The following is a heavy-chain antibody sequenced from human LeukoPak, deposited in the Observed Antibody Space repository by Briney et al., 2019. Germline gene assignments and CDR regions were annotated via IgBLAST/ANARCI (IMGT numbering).Heavy chain of an antibody. CDR1: GFLISDYA. V-gene: IGHV3-23*01. CDR2: VSGSGSET. Sequence: PGGSLRLSCAASGFLISDYAMNWVRQAPGKGLEWVSGVSGSGSETHYVDSVKGRFTISRDTSKNTLYLQTNNLRAEDTAIYYCAKRVRDGCNSPIDYWGQGTLVIVSS. D-gene: IGHD5-24*01. CDR3: AKRVRDGCNSPIDY. J-gene: IGHJ4*02.